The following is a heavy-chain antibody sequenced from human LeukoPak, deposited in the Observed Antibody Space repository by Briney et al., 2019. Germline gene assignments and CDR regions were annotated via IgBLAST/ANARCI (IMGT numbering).Heavy chain of an antibody. Sequence: PGRSLRLSCAASGFTFSSYAMYWVRQAPGKGLEWVAIVSNDGSSQLYAASMKGRFTISRDNSKNTLYLQMNTLRADDTAVYYCARPRIVATSYFDYWGQGTLVTVSS. CDR2: VSNDGSSQ. CDR1: GFTFSSYA. J-gene: IGHJ4*02. D-gene: IGHD5-12*01. CDR3: ARPRIVATSYFDY. V-gene: IGHV3-30*04.